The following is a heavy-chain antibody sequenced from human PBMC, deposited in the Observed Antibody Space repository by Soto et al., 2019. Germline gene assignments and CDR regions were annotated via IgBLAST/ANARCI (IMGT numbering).Heavy chain of an antibody. CDR2: ISAYNGNT. Sequence: GASVKVSCKASGYTFTSYYMHWVRQAPGQGLEWMGWISAYNGNTNYAQKLQGRVTMTTDTSTSTAYMELRSLRSDDTAVYYCARDGAAREPYYFDYWGQGTLVTVSS. D-gene: IGHD6-6*01. J-gene: IGHJ4*02. CDR1: GYTFTSYY. V-gene: IGHV1-18*04. CDR3: ARDGAAREPYYFDY.